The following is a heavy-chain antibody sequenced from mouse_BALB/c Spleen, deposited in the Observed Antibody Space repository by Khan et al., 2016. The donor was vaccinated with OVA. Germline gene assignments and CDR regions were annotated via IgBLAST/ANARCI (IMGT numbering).Heavy chain of an antibody. V-gene: IGHV1S81*02. CDR1: GYTFTSYW. CDR3: ENIKKIEGTYFDY. D-gene: IGHD2-14*01. J-gene: IGHJ2*01. Sequence: QVQLKQSGAELVKAGASVKMSCKASGYTFTSYWMHWVKQRPGQGLEWFAETNPTNGRTYYNEKFKSKATLTVDKSSSTAYLLLSRPTFEDSGVFYCENIKKIEGTYFDYWGQGTTLTVSS. CDR2: TNPTNGRT.